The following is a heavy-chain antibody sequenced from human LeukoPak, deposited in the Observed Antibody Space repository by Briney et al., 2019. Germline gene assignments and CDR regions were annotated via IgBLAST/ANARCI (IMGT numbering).Heavy chain of an antibody. CDR2: INHSGST. D-gene: IGHD3-10*01. J-gene: IGHJ4*02. V-gene: IGHV4-34*01. CDR1: GGSFSGYY. Sequence: PSETLSLTCAVYGGSFSGYYWSWIRQPLGKGLEWIGEINHSGSTNYNPSLKSRVTISVDTSKNQFSLKLSSVTAADTAVYYCARRKMVRHPLDYWGQGTLVTVSS. CDR3: ARRKMVRHPLDY.